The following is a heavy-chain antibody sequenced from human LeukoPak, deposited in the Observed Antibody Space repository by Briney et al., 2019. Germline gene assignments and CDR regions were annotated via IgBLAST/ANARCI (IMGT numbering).Heavy chain of an antibody. J-gene: IGHJ3*02. Sequence: GGSLSLSCAVSWFSLSGSPVHWVRQASGNGQEWVGRVRSKSDKSETTYGESVKGRFTISRDDSKNTASLQMNSLKTDDTAAYYCASSGVGAFAPNAFDMWGQGTMVTVSS. D-gene: IGHD1-26*01. CDR1: WFSLSGSP. CDR2: VRSKSDKSET. CDR3: ASSGVGAFAPNAFDM. V-gene: IGHV3-73*01.